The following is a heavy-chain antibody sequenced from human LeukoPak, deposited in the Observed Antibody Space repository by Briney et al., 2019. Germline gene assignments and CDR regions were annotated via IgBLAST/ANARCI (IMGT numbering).Heavy chain of an antibody. CDR3: ANSGPYFYQSSGYYWVY. J-gene: IGHJ4*02. V-gene: IGHV5-51*01. Sequence: GESLKISCKGSGYSFTNYWIGWVRQMPGKGLEWMGTIYPGDSDTRYNPSFQGQVTISADKSSDTAYLQWSSLQASDTAIYYCANSGPYFYQSSGYYWVYWGQGTLVTVSS. CDR1: GYSFTNYW. CDR2: IYPGDSDT. D-gene: IGHD3-22*01.